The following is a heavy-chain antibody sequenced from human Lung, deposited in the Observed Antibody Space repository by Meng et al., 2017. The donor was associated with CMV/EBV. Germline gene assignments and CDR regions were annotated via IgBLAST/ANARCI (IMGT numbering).Heavy chain of an antibody. CDR1: GYSIGSGYF. CDR2: IYHSGST. V-gene: IGHV4-38-2*02. J-gene: IGHJ4*02. CDR3: ARMGARGGNSLIDY. D-gene: IGHD4-23*01. Sequence: SETLSLXCSVSGYSIGSGYFWGWSRQPPGKGLEWVGSIYHSGSTYHNPSVKSRVTISADSHRNQFSLKLISVTAADTAAYYCARMGARGGNSLIDYWGQGTLVTVSS.